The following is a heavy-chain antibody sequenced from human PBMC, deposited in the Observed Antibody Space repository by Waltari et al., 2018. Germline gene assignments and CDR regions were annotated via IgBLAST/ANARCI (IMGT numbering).Heavy chain of an antibody. D-gene: IGHD4-17*01. Sequence: EVQLVESGGTLVQPGGSLRLSCVASGFTFSSCWMTWVRQAPGKGLEWLANINEDGSEKFYVDSVTGRFSISRDNAKNSLYLQMNTLTVEDTAVYYSARADYGGSADYDYWGQGTLVTVSS. CDR1: GFTFSSCW. J-gene: IGHJ4*02. CDR3: ARADYGGSADYDY. CDR2: INEDGSEK. V-gene: IGHV3-7*04.